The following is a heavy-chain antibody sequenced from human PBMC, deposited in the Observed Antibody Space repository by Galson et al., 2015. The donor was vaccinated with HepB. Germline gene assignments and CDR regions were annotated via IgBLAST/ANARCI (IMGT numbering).Heavy chain of an antibody. CDR2: ISGSGGST. CDR1: GFTFTTYA. J-gene: IGHJ4*02. Sequence: SLRLSCAASGFTFTTYAMSWVRQAPGRGLEWVSAISGSGGSTYYADSVKGRFTVSRDHSKNTLYLQMNSLRAEDAAEYYCARDRHSSSPPRGGLDYWGQGTLVTVSS. CDR3: ARDRHSSSPPRGGLDY. D-gene: IGHD6-13*01. V-gene: IGHV3-23*01.